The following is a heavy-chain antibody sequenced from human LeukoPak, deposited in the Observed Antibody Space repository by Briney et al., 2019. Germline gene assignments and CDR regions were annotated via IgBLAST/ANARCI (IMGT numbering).Heavy chain of an antibody. Sequence: RGCLSPSCAASGFTPTSFSTNWVRPAPGRGLGWVSSISGSSSYIYNADSVKGRFTISRHNDKTPLYLQMNSLRAEDTAVYYCARVPAGVIGMKDAFDIWGQGTMVTVSS. CDR1: GFTPTSFS. CDR3: ARVPAGVIGMKDAFDI. CDR2: ISGSSSYI. V-gene: IGHV3-21*01. J-gene: IGHJ3*02. D-gene: IGHD3-16*02.